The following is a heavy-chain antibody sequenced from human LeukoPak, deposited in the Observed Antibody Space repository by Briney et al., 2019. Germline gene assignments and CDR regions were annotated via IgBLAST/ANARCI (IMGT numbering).Heavy chain of an antibody. CDR3: ARHAVGDIVVVPAALVDY. D-gene: IGHD2-2*01. V-gene: IGHV4-39*01. Sequence: SETLSLTCTVSGGSISSYYWGWIRQPPGKGLEWIGSIYYSGSTYYNPSLKSRVTISVDTSKNQFSLKLSSVTAADTAVYYCARHAVGDIVVVPAALVDYWGQGTLVTVSS. CDR1: GGSISSYY. J-gene: IGHJ4*02. CDR2: IYYSGST.